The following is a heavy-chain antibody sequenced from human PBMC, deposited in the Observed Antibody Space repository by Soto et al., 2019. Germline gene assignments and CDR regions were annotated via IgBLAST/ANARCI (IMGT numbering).Heavy chain of an antibody. D-gene: IGHD6-13*01. CDR3: AKQERGSSWPLEAYGMDV. CDR1: GFTLDDYT. J-gene: IGHJ6*02. V-gene: IGHV3-43*01. CDR2: ISWDGGST. Sequence: GGSLRLSCAASGFTLDDYTLHWVRQAPGKGLEWVSLISWDGGSTYYADSVKGRFTISRDNSKNSLYLQMNSLRTEDTALYYCAKQERGSSWPLEAYGMDVWGQGTTVTVSS.